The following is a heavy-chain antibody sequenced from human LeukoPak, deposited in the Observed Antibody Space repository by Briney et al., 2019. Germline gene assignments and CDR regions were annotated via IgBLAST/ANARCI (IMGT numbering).Heavy chain of an antibody. CDR3: ARDSYEMATIGY. CDR2: IIPILGIA. J-gene: IGHJ4*02. V-gene: IGHV1-69*04. CDR1: GGTFSSYA. Sequence: SVKVSCKASGGTFSSYAISWVRQAPGQGLEWMGRIIPILGIANYAQKFQGRVTITADKSTSTAYMELSSLRSEDTAVYYCARDSYEMATIGYWGQGTLVTVSS. D-gene: IGHD5-24*01.